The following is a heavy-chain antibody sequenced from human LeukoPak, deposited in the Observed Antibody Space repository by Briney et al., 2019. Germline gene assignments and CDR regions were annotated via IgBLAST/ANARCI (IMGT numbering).Heavy chain of an antibody. CDR3: ARIWPDL. CDR1: GESFSGYF. D-gene: IGHD3-10*01. CDR2: INHSGYT. Sequence: SETLCLTCAVYGESFSGYFWSWIRQPPGKGLEWIGEINHSGYTNYNASLKSRVTISVDTSKKQFSLRLNSVTAADTAVYYCARIWPDLWGRGTLVTVSS. V-gene: IGHV4-34*01. J-gene: IGHJ2*01.